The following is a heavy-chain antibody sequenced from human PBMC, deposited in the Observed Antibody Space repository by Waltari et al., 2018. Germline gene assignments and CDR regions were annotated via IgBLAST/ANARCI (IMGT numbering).Heavy chain of an antibody. CDR3: ARWGHMSSSWYGYYGMDV. D-gene: IGHD6-13*01. J-gene: IGHJ6*02. CDR1: GGTFSSYA. CDR2: SHNNHIPIFGTA. Sequence: QVQLVQSGAEVKKPGSSVKVSCKASGGTFSSYAISWVRQAPGQGLEWMGGSHNNHIPIFGTANYAQKFQGRVTITTDESTSTAYMELSSLRSEDTAVYYCARWGHMSSSWYGYYGMDVWGQGTTVTVSS. V-gene: IGHV1-69*05.